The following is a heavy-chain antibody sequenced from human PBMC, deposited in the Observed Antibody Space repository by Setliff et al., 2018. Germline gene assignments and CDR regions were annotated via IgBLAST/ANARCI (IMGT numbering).Heavy chain of an antibody. V-gene: IGHV4-34*01. J-gene: IGHJ3*02. CDR3: ARGRMRGSCSGPSCTYDPFDI. Sequence: PSETLSLTCAVHGDSFSDYYWSWIRQPPGKGLEWIGSIYHSGSSYYNPSLRSRVTISVDTSKNQFSLILRSVTAADTAVYYCARGRMRGSCSGPSCTYDPFDIWGQGTPVTVSS. CDR2: IYHSGSS. CDR1: GDSFSDYY. D-gene: IGHD2-2*01.